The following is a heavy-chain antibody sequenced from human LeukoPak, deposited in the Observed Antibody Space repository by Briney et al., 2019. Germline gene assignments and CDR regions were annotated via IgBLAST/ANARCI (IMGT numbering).Heavy chain of an antibody. J-gene: IGHJ6*03. CDR2: INTNTGNP. D-gene: IGHD6-13*01. Sequence: ASVKVSCKASGYTFTSYAMNWVRQAPGQGLEWMGWINTNTGNPTYAQGFTGRFVFSLDTSVSTAYLQISSLKAEDTAVYYCARDHQGSSSWFQNYYYYYMDVWGKGTTVTVSS. V-gene: IGHV7-4-1*02. CDR3: ARDHQGSSSWFQNYYYYYMDV. CDR1: GYTFTSYA.